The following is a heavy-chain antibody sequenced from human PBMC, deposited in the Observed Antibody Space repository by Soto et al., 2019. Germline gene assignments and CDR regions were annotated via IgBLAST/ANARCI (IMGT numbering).Heavy chain of an antibody. CDR1: GFTFSDYA. V-gene: IGHV3-30*04. J-gene: IGHJ6*02. Sequence: QVQLVESGGGVVQPGRSLRLSCAAYGFTFSDYAMHWVRQAPGKGLEWVAAISYDGRNKYYADSVKGRYTISRDDSKNTLYLQMNSLRSEDTSMYYSARAPDGMDVWGQGTTVTVSS. CDR3: ARAPDGMDV. CDR2: ISYDGRNK.